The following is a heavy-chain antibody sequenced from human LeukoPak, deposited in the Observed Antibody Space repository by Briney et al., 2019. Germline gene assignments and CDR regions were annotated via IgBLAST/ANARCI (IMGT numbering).Heavy chain of an antibody. D-gene: IGHD2-15*01. CDR1: GGTFSSYA. Sequence: SVKVSCKASGGTFSSYAISWVRQAPGQGLEWMGGIIPIFGTANYAQKFQGRVTITADESTSTAYMELSSLRSEDTAVYYCARALPGYGTSYLYYYYGMDVRGQGTTVTVSS. J-gene: IGHJ6*02. CDR3: ARALPGYGTSYLYYYYGMDV. V-gene: IGHV1-69*13. CDR2: IIPIFGTA.